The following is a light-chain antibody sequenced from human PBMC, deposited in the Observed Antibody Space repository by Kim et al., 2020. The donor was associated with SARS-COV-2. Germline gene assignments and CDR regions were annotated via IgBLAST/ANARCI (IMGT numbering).Light chain of an antibody. CDR3: MQTTENSRA. J-gene: IGKJ1*01. CDR1: QSLVHSDGNTY. Sequence: PASNSCRSSQSLVHSDGNTYLSWFHQRPGQPPRLLIYKISHRFSGVPDRFSGSGAGTDFTLKISRVEAEDVGIYYCMQTTENSRAFGQGTKVDIK. CDR2: KIS. V-gene: IGKV2-24*01.